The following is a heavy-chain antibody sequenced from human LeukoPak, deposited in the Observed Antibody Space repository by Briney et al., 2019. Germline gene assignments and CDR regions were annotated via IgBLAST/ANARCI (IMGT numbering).Heavy chain of an antibody. V-gene: IGHV1-46*01. J-gene: IGHJ4*02. CDR2: INPSGGST. CDR3: ARDVPSGSYYNDVDY. CDR1: GYTFTSYY. D-gene: IGHD3-10*01. Sequence: GASVKVSCKASGYTFTSYYMHWVRQAPGQGLEWMGIINPSGGSTSYAQKFQGRVTMTRDTSTSTVYMKLSSLRSEDTAVYYCARDVPSGSYYNDVDYWGQGTLVTVSS.